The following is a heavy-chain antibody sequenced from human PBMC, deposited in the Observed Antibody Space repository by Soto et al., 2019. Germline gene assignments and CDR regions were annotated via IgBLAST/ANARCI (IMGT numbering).Heavy chain of an antibody. CDR1: GFTFSGSA. J-gene: IGHJ2*01. D-gene: IGHD4-17*01. CDR2: IRSKANSYAT. V-gene: IGHV3-73*01. CDR3: TSTVKRHGYFDL. Sequence: EVQLVESGGGLVQPGGSLKLSCAASGFTFSGSAMHWVRQASGKGLEWVGRIRSKANSYATAYAASVKGRFTISRDDSKNTAYLQMNSLKTEDTAVYYCTSTVKRHGYFDLGGRGTLVTVSS.